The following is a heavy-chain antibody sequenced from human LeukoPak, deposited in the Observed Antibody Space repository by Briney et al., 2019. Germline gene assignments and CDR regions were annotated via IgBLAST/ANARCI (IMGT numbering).Heavy chain of an antibody. V-gene: IGHV3-30*03. Sequence: GGSLRLSCAASGFIFTNAWMTWVRQAPGKGLEWVAVILYDGSNKYYGDSVKGRFTISRDNSKNTLYLQLNSLRVEDTAVYYCARDLYDSSGYSVGRDYWGQGTLVTVSS. CDR2: ILYDGSNK. CDR3: ARDLYDSSGYSVGRDY. D-gene: IGHD3-22*01. CDR1: GFIFTNAW. J-gene: IGHJ4*02.